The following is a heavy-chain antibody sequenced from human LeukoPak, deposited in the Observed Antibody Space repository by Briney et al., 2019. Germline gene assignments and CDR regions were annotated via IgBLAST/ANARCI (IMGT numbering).Heavy chain of an antibody. CDR1: GFTFSSYS. D-gene: IGHD1-1*01. J-gene: IGHJ4*02. Sequence: GGSLRLSCAASGFTFSSYSMNWVRQAPGKGLEWVSVIYSGGSTYYADSVKGRFTISRDNSKNTLYLQMNSLRAEDTAVYYCARAMESEYYFDYWGQGTLVTVSS. V-gene: IGHV3-66*01. CDR3: ARAMESEYYFDY. CDR2: IYSGGST.